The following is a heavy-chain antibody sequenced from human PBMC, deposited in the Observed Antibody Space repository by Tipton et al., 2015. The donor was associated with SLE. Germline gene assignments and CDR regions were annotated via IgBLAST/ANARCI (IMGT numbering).Heavy chain of an antibody. CDR2: ISSTGSTI. J-gene: IGHJ6*03. CDR1: GFTFSSYS. CDR3: ARDGGSLEDYMDV. V-gene: IGHV3-48*01. Sequence: SLRLSCAASGFTFSSYSMKWARQAPGKGLMWLSFISSTGSTIYYADSVKGRFTISRDNAKNSLYLQMNSLGAEDTAVYYCARDGGSLEDYMDVWGKGTTVTVSS. D-gene: IGHD1-26*01.